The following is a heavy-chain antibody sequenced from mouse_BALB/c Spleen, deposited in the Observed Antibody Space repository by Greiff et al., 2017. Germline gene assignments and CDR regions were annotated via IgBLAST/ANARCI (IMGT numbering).Heavy chain of an antibody. CDR2: ISSGSSTI. J-gene: IGHJ4*01. Sequence: EVKLMESGGGLVQPGGSRKLSCAASGFTFSSFGMHWVRQAPEKGLEWVAYISSGSSTIYYADTVKGRFTISRDNPKNTLFLQMTSLRSEDTAMYYCARLYYRYDGYAMDYWGQGTSVTVSS. D-gene: IGHD2-14*01. CDR3: ARLYYRYDGYAMDY. V-gene: IGHV5-17*02. CDR1: GFTFSSFG.